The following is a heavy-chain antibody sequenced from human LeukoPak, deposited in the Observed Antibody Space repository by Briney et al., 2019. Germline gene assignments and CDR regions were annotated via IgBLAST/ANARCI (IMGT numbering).Heavy chain of an antibody. CDR1: GFTFGKYW. CDR3: ARDQYDTWSRRGNFDS. V-gene: IGHV3-7*03. CDR2: IKLDGSEK. D-gene: IGHD3-3*01. J-gene: IGHJ4*02. Sequence: GGSLKLSCVASGFTFGKYWMSWVRQAPGKGLEWVANIKLDGSEKNYVDSVKGRFTISRDNTKNSLYLQMNSLRVGDTAVFYCARDQYDTWSRRGNFDSWGQGTLVIVSS.